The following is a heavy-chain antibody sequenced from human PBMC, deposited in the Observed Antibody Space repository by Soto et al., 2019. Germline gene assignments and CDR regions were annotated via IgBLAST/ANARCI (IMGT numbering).Heavy chain of an antibody. Sequence: QVQLVESGGGVVQPGRSLRLSCAASGFTFSSYGMHWVRQAPGKGLEWVAVISYDGSNKYYADSVKGRFTISRDNSKNTLYLQMNSLRAEDTAVYYCAKAAAAIPYYYGMDVWGQGTTVPFSS. J-gene: IGHJ6*02. V-gene: IGHV3-30*18. CDR3: AKAAAAIPYYYGMDV. CDR1: GFTFSSYG. CDR2: ISYDGSNK. D-gene: IGHD2-2*01.